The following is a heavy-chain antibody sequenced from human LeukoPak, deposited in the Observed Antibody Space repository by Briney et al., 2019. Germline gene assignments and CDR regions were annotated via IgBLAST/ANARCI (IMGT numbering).Heavy chain of an antibody. J-gene: IGHJ4*02. CDR1: GGSISSSSYY. CDR2: IYYSGST. V-gene: IGHV4-39*07. Sequence: SETLSLTCTVSGGSISSSSYYWGWIRQPPGKGLEWIGSIYYSGSTYYNPSLKSRVTISVDTSKNQFSLKPSSVTAADTAVYYCARVTRRTYYFDYWGQGTLVTVSS. D-gene: IGHD1-14*01. CDR3: ARVTRRTYYFDY.